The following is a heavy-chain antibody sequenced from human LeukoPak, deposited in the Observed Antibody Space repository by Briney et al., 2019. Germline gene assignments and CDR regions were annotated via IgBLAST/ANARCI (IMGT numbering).Heavy chain of an antibody. CDR3: AKGARGDTVTSIVGLSGFDP. CDR2: ISYDGSHK. CDR1: GITFRSYG. D-gene: IGHD4-17*01. V-gene: IGHV3-30*18. Sequence: GGSLRLSCAASGITFRSYGMHWVRQAPGKGLEWVAVISYDGSHKYYADSVKGRFSISRDNCKNTLYLQMNSLRAGDTAVYYCAKGARGDTVTSIVGLSGFDPWGQGTLVTVSS. J-gene: IGHJ5*02.